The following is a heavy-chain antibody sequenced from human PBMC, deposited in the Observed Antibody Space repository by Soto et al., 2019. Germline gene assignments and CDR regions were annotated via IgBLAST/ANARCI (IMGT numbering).Heavy chain of an antibody. CDR3: ARDLRGEGFDY. J-gene: IGHJ4*02. CDR1: GFTFSSYD. CDR2: IGTAGDT. Sequence: PGGSLRLSCAASGFTFSSYDMHWVRQATGKGLEWVSAIGTAGDTYYPGSVKGRFTISRENAKNSLYLQMNSLRAGDTAVYYCARDLRGEGFDYWSPGTLVTVSS. V-gene: IGHV3-13*01.